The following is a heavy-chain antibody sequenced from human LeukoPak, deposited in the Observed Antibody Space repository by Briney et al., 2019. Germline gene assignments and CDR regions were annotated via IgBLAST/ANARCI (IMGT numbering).Heavy chain of an antibody. CDR1: GIIFSTYW. CDR2: IKEDGSES. Sequence: GGSLRLSCAASGIIFSTYWMSWVRQAPGKGLEWVANIKEDGSESHYVDSVKGRFTISRDNAKNSLYLQMNSLRAEDTAMYFCAKAGLLWFGESWMDVWGQGTTVTVSS. V-gene: IGHV3-7*01. J-gene: IGHJ6*02. D-gene: IGHD3-10*01. CDR3: AKAGLLWFGESWMDV.